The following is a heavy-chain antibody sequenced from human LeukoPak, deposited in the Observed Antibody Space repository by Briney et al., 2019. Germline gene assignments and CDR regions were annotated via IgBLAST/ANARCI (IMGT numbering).Heavy chain of an antibody. Sequence: ASVSVSCTASGYTFTSYDINWGRQAPGQGLEWMGWMNPNSGNTGYAQKFQGRVTMTRNTSISTAYMELSSLRSEDTAVYYCATTLLALYGSGSYSDCWGQGTLVTVSS. D-gene: IGHD3-10*01. CDR2: MNPNSGNT. CDR1: GYTFTSYD. V-gene: IGHV1-8*01. CDR3: ATTLLALYGSGSYSDC. J-gene: IGHJ4*02.